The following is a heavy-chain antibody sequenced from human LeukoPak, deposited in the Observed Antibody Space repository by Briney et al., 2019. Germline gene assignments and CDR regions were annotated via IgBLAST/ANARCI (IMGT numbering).Heavy chain of an antibody. Sequence: GRSLRLSCAASGFTFDDYAMHWVRQAPGKGLEWVSGISWNSGSIGYADSVKGRFTFSRDNAKNSLYLQMNSLRAEDMALYYCAKDISLAAAGTLDYWGQGTLVTVSS. J-gene: IGHJ4*02. CDR1: GFTFDDYA. CDR2: ISWNSGSI. CDR3: AKDISLAAAGTLDY. V-gene: IGHV3-9*03. D-gene: IGHD6-13*01.